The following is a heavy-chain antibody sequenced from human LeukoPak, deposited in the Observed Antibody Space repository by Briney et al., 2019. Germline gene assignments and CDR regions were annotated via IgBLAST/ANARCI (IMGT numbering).Heavy chain of an antibody. CDR2: IYYSGST. V-gene: IGHV4-59*01. CDR1: GGSISSYY. Sequence: SETLSLTCTVSGGSISSYYWSWLRQPPGKGLEWIGYIYYSGSTNYNPSLKSRVTISVDTSKNQFSLKLSSVTAADTAVYYCARDSPAVAGIYWYFDLWGRGTLVTVSS. J-gene: IGHJ2*01. CDR3: ARDSPAVAGIYWYFDL. D-gene: IGHD6-19*01.